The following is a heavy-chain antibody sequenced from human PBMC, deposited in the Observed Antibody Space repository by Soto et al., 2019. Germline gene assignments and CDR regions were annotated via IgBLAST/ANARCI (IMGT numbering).Heavy chain of an antibody. Sequence: GDSLKISCKGYGYSFTSYWIGWVRQMPGKGLEWMGIIYPGDSDTRYSPSFQGQVTISADKSISTAYLQWSSLKASDTAMYYCARLVVTHTSSYYYYGMDVWGQGTTVTVSS. CDR3: ARLVVTHTSSYYYYGMDV. CDR1: GYSFTSYW. J-gene: IGHJ6*02. V-gene: IGHV5-51*01. D-gene: IGHD2-21*02. CDR2: IYPGDSDT.